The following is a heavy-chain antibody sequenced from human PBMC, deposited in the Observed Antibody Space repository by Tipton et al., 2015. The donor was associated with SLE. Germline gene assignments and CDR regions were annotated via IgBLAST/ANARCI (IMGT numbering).Heavy chain of an antibody. CDR2: ISDGSST. CDR3: ARYSSGSLDS. CDR1: GFTFSNSW. V-gene: IGHV3-74*03. J-gene: IGHJ4*02. Sequence: SLRLSCAASGFTFSNSWMHWVRQAPGKGLVWVSRISDGSSTTYADSVKGRFTISRDNAKNTLYLQINSLRAEDTAVYYCARYSSGSLDSWGQGTLVTVSS. D-gene: IGHD1-26*01.